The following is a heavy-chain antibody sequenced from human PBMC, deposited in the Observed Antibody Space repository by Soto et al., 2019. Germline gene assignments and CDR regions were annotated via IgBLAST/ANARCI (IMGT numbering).Heavy chain of an antibody. J-gene: IGHJ6*02. CDR3: ARERYQVISDGMDV. D-gene: IGHD2-2*01. Sequence: ASVNVSCNAAGYTITGYYSHXXRKTPGQGLEWMGWINPQTGGTSYAQXXQGRVTLSRDTSINTAYLELSRLTFDDAAVYFCARERYQVISDGMDVWGQGTTVTVSS. CDR1: GYTITGYY. CDR2: INPQTGGT. V-gene: IGHV1-2*02.